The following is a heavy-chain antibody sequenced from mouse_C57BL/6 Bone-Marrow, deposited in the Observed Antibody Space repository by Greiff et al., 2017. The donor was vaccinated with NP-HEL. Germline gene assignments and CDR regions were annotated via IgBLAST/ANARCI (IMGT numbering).Heavy chain of an antibody. V-gene: IGHV1-72*01. CDR1: GYTFTSYW. D-gene: IGHD2-12*01. CDR2: IDPNSGGT. Sequence: QVQLKQPGAELVKPGASVKLSCKASGYTFTSYWMHWVKQRPGRGLEWIGRIDPNSGGTKYNEKFKSKATLTVDKPSSTAYMQLSSLTSEDSAVYDCARRDYSFPFAYWGQGTLVTVSA. J-gene: IGHJ3*01. CDR3: ARRDYSFPFAY.